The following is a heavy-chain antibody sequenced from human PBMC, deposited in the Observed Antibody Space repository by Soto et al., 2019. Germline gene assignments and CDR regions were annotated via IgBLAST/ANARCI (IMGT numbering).Heavy chain of an antibody. J-gene: IGHJ6*04. D-gene: IGHD1-1*01. CDR2: IYYTGIT. CDR3: ASIQARQYYHGVDV. V-gene: IGHV4-59*01. Sequence: SETLSLTCTVSGGSIVYYYWNWIRKSPGKGLEWVGYIYYTGITKYNPSLRSRVTISVDTSKNQISLKQGSVTAADTAVYYCASIQARQYYHGVDVWGEGITVTVYS. CDR1: GGSIVYYY.